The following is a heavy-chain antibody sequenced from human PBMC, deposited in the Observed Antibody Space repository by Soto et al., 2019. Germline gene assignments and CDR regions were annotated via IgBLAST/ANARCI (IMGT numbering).Heavy chain of an antibody. Sequence: EVQLLESGGGLVQPGGSLRLSCAASGFTFSTYAMNWVRQAPGKGLEWVSGISGSGVSTYYADSVKGRFTVSSDNSKNTLYLQMNSLRAEDTAVFYCAKERSSGWSFDYWGQGTLVTVSS. D-gene: IGHD6-19*01. CDR1: GFTFSTYA. CDR3: AKERSSGWSFDY. J-gene: IGHJ4*02. V-gene: IGHV3-23*01. CDR2: ISGSGVST.